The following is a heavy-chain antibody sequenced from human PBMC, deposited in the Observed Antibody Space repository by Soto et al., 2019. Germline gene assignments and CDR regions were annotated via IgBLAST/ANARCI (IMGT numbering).Heavy chain of an antibody. V-gene: IGHV1-46*01. CDR2: INPSGGST. Sequence: ASVKVSCKASGCTFTSYYMHWVRQAPGQGLEWMGIINPSGGSTSYAQKFQGRVTMTRDTSTSTVYMELSSLRSEDTAVYYCARAEGIAVAGTQVDVWGQGTTVTVSS. CDR3: ARAEGIAVAGTQVDV. D-gene: IGHD6-19*01. CDR1: GCTFTSYY. J-gene: IGHJ6*02.